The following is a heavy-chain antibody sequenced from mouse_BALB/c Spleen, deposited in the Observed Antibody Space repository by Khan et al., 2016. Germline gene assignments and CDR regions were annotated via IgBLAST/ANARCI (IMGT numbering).Heavy chain of an antibody. J-gene: IGHJ3*01. Sequence: VQLQESGAEMAKPGASVKMSCKATGYTFTDYWMHWVKQRPGQGLEWIGYINPSTGYTEYNQKFKDKATLTADKSSSTAYMQLSSLTSEDSAVYYCAIWSYYYGSSYGWFAYWGQGTLVTVSA. CDR3: AIWSYYYGSSYGWFAY. CDR2: INPSTGYT. V-gene: IGHV1-7*01. D-gene: IGHD1-1*01. CDR1: GYTFTDYW.